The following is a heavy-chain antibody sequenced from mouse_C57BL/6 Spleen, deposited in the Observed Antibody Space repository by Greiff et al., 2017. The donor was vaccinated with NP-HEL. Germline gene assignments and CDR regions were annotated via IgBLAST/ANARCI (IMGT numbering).Heavy chain of an antibody. CDR2: ISDGGSYT. Sequence: EVQGVESGGGLVKPGGSLKLSCAASGFTFSSYAMSWVRQTPEKRLEWVATISDGGSYTYYPDNVKGRFTISRDNAKNNLYLQMSHLKSEDTAMYYCARADDGYYRFAYWGQGTLVTVSA. D-gene: IGHD2-3*01. V-gene: IGHV5-4*01. J-gene: IGHJ3*01. CDR3: ARADDGYYRFAY. CDR1: GFTFSSYA.